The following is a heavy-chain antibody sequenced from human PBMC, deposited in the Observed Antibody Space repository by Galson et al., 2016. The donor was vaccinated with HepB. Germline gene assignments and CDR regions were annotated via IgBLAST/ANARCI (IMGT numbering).Heavy chain of an antibody. Sequence: SVKVSCKASGYTFSSYAMHWVRQAPGQRLEWMGWINAGNGNTKYSQKFQGRVTMTTDTSTTTVYMELRSLRSDDTAVYYCARDPSPFWSGGYYFHSWGQGTLVTVSS. CDR3: ARDPSPFWSGGYYFHS. V-gene: IGHV1-3*01. CDR2: INAGNGNT. CDR1: GYTFSSYA. J-gene: IGHJ4*02. D-gene: IGHD3-3*01.